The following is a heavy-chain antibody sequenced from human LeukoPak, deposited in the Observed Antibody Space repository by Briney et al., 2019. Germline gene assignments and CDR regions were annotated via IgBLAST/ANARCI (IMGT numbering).Heavy chain of an antibody. V-gene: IGHV1-69*05. D-gene: IGHD5-24*01. CDR3: AREMATIGDGAFDI. CDR1: GGTFSSYA. J-gene: IGHJ3*02. Sequence: SVKVSCKASGGTFSSYAISWVRQAPGQGLEWMGRIIPIFGTANYAQKFQGRVTITTDESTSTAYMELSSLRSEDTAVYYCAREMATIGDGAFDIWGQGTMDTVSS. CDR2: IIPIFGTA.